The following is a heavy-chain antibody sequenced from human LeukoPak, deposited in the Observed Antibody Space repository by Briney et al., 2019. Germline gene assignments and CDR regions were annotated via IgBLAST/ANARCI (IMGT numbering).Heavy chain of an antibody. CDR3: ARVNYYGSGSYLRWFDP. J-gene: IGHJ5*02. CDR2: IYSGGST. V-gene: IGHV3-53*04. CDR1: GFTFSSYS. D-gene: IGHD3-10*01. Sequence: GGSLRLSCAASGFTFSSYSMNWVRQAPGKGLEWVSVIYSGGSTYYADSVKGRFTISRHNSKNTLYLQMNSLRAEDTAVYYCARVNYYGSGSYLRWFDPWGQGTLVTVSS.